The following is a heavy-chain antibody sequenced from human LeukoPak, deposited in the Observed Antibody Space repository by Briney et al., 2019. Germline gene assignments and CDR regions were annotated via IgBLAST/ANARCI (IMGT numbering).Heavy chain of an antibody. CDR3: ARSDHYHDNSGYDV. J-gene: IGHJ4*02. CDR2: IDSFGSSK. V-gene: IGHV3-74*01. CDR1: GFTFSSYW. Sequence: PGGSLRLSCAAPGFTFSSYWMHWVRQAPGKGLVWVSRIDSFGSSKNYADSVRGRFTISRDNAKNTLYLQMSSLRADDTAVYYCARSDHYHDNSGYDVWGQGTLVTVSS. D-gene: IGHD3-22*01.